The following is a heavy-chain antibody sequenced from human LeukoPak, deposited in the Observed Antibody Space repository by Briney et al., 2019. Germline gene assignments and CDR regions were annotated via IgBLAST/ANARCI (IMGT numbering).Heavy chain of an antibody. Sequence: ASVKVSCRASGYTFTGYYMHWVRQAPGQGLEWMGWINPNSGGTNYAQKFQGWVTMTRDTSISTAYMELSSLRSEDTAVYYCARGPGRRITIFGVVIIDEYYFDYWGQGTLVTVSS. CDR1: GYTFTGYY. J-gene: IGHJ4*02. D-gene: IGHD3-3*01. CDR2: INPNSGGT. CDR3: ARGPGRRITIFGVVIIDEYYFDY. V-gene: IGHV1-2*04.